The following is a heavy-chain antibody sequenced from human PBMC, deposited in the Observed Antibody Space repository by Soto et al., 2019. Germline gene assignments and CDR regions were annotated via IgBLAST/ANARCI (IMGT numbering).Heavy chain of an antibody. CDR1: GATLDTFINFG. J-gene: IGHJ3*02. V-gene: IGHV1-69*12. CDR3: ARGAATKLLVLMYDALEI. Sequence: QVQLVQSGAEVKKPGSSVKVSCKASGATLDTFINFGVTWVRRAPGQGLEWMGGIIPVFGTAHYAQKFQGRLPISAYEPTRTPYMGLSSLRSGDTAVYYCARGAATKLLVLMYDALEIWGQGTMVTVSS. D-gene: IGHD5-12*01. CDR2: IIPVFGTA.